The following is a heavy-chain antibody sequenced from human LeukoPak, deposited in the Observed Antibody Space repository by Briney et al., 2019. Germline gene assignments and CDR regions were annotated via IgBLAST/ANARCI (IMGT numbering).Heavy chain of an antibody. J-gene: IGHJ4*02. CDR3: ARLGSSGYYYDY. CDR2: INPNSGGT. Sequence: GAAVKVSCKASGYTLTGYYMHWVRQAPGQGREWMGWINPNSGGTNYAQKFQGRVTMTRDTSISTAYMELSRLRSDDTAVYYCARLGSSGYYYDYWGQGTLVTVSS. V-gene: IGHV1-2*02. D-gene: IGHD3-22*01. CDR1: GYTLTGYY.